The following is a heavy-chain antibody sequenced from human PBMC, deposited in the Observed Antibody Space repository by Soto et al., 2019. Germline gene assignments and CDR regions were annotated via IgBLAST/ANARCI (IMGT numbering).Heavy chain of an antibody. D-gene: IGHD6-13*01. CDR1: GFNVSSDY. Sequence: EVQLVESGGGLIQPGGSLRLSCVASGFNVSSDYMNWVRQAPGKGLEWVSVLSTGGFTYYADSVKARFTISRDSSKNTLYPQMNSLRVEDTAVYYCARDSETSSSWSLDYWGQGVLVTVSS. CDR3: ARDSETSSSWSLDY. V-gene: IGHV3-53*01. CDR2: LSTGGFT. J-gene: IGHJ4*02.